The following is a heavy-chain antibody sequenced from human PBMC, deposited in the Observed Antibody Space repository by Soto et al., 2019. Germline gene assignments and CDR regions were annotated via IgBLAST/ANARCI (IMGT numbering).Heavy chain of an antibody. Sequence: QVQLQESGPGLVKPSETLSLTCTVSGGSISSYYWSWIRQPPGKGLEWIGYIYYMGSTNYNPSLKSRVTISVDTSKNQFSLKLSSVTAADTAVYYCARGRPQKGGYCSSTSCYSYYYYYMDVWGKGTTVTVSS. J-gene: IGHJ6*03. CDR1: GGSISSYY. D-gene: IGHD2-2*01. V-gene: IGHV4-59*01. CDR2: IYYMGST. CDR3: ARGRPQKGGYCSSTSCYSYYYYYMDV.